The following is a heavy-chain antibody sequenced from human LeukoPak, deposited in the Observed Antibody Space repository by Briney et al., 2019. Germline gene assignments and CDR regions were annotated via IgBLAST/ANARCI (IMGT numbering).Heavy chain of an antibody. D-gene: IGHD1-26*01. Sequence: PGGSLRLSCAASGFTFTSYAMNWVRQAPGKGLVWVSSISSRGTYTSYADSLEGRFTISRDKAQNSLYLQMNSLRAEDTAVYYCSRGSHIVGDTASFDIWGQGPLVIVSP. J-gene: IGHJ4*02. CDR2: ISSRGTYT. CDR3: SRGSHIVGDTASFDI. CDR1: GFTFTSYA. V-gene: IGHV3-21*01.